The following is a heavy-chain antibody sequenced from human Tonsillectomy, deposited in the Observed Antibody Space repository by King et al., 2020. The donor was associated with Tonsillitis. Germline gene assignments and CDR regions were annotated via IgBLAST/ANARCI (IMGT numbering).Heavy chain of an antibody. CDR2: IKSKTDGETT. CDR1: GFTFSNAW. J-gene: IGHJ3*02. CDR3: TTVGLADYDDSLDAFDI. Sequence: EVQLVESGGGLVKPGGSLRLSCAASGFTFSNAWMRWVRQAPGKGLEWVGRIKSKTDGETTDYAAPVEGRFTISRDDSKSTVYLQMSSLKTEDTAVYYCTTVGLADYDDSLDAFDIWGQGTMVTVSS. D-gene: IGHD4-17*01. V-gene: IGHV3-15*01.